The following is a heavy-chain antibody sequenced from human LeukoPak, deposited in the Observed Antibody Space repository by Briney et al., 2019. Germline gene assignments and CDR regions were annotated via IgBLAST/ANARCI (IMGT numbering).Heavy chain of an antibody. V-gene: IGHV1-8*01. CDR2: MNPNSGNT. CDR1: GYTFTSYD. CDR3: ASRYYYDSSGYLYYYGMDV. J-gene: IGHJ6*02. D-gene: IGHD3-22*01. Sequence: ASVKVSCKASGYTFTSYDINWVREGPGQGLEWMGWMNPNSGNTGYAQKFQGRVTMTRNTSISTAYMELSSLRSEDTAVYYCASRYYYDSSGYLYYYGMDVWGQGTTVTVSS.